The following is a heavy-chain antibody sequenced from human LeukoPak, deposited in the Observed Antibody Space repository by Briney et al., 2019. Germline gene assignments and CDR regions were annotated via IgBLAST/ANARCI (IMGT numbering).Heavy chain of an antibody. J-gene: IGHJ4*02. Sequence: GGSLRLSCAASGFTFSGSAMHWVRQASGKGLEWVGRIRNKANSYATAYAASVKGRFTISRDDSKNTTYLQMNSLKTEDTAVYYSTSTVTIDTFDYRGQGTLVTVSS. CDR2: IRNKANSYAT. D-gene: IGHD4-17*01. CDR1: GFTFSGSA. CDR3: TSTVTIDTFDY. V-gene: IGHV3-73*01.